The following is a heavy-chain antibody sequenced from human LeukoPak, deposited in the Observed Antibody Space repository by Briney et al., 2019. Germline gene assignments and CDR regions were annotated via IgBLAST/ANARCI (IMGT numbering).Heavy chain of an antibody. V-gene: IGHV3-48*02. CDR1: GFIFSSYN. D-gene: IGHD2-21*01. CDR3: VRDDWGYDY. J-gene: IGHJ4*02. CDR2: ISSSSSTI. Sequence: GVSLRLSCAAWGFIFSSYNMNWLPHAPGKGLEWVSYISSSSSTIYYATSVKGRVTISRDNAKNSLYLQMNSLRDEDTGVYYCVRDDWGYDYWGQGTLVTVSS.